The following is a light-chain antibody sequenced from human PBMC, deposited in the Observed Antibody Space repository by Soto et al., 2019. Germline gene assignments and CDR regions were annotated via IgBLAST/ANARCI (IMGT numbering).Light chain of an antibody. CDR2: EVS. V-gene: IGLV2-8*01. CDR3: SSYAGNTKGV. Sequence: QSALTQPRSASGSPGQSVTISCTGTSSDVGGYDYVSWYQQHPGKAPKLMIFEVSKRPSGVPDRFSGSKSGNTASLTVSGLQAEDEADYYCSSYAGNTKGVFGTGTKVTVL. CDR1: SSDVGGYDY. J-gene: IGLJ1*01.